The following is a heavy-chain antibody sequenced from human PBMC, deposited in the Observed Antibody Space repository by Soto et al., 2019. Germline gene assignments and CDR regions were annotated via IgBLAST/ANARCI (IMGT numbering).Heavy chain of an antibody. CDR1: GDSISSYY. J-gene: IGHJ4*02. CDR3: ARHKSYGDYDY. CDR2: IYYSGST. V-gene: IGHV4-59*08. D-gene: IGHD4-17*01. Sequence: NPSETLSLTCTVSGDSISSYYWSWIRQPPGKGLEWIGYIYYSGSTNYNPSLKSRVTISVDTSKNQFSLKLSSVTAADTAVYYCARHKSYGDYDYWGQGTLVTVSS.